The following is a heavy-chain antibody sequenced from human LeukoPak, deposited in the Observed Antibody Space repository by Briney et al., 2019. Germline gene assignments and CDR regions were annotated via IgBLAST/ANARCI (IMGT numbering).Heavy chain of an antibody. J-gene: IGHJ4*02. V-gene: IGHV3-21*01. D-gene: IGHD3-3*01. CDR3: SRAANFWSGYFDY. CDR2: ISSSSNYI. Sequence: PGGSLRLSCAVSGFTFNTYSMNWVRQAPGKGLEWVSTISSSSNYIYYGESVKGRFTVSRDNAKNTLYLQMNSLRAEDTAVYYCSRAANFWSGYFDYWGQGALVTVSP. CDR1: GFTFNTYS.